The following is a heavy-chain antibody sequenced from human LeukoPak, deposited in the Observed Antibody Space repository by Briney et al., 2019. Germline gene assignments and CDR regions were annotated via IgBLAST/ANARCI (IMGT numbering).Heavy chain of an antibody. CDR1: GGSISTYY. V-gene: IGHV4-59*01. D-gene: IGHD3-10*01. Sequence: SETLSLTCTVSGGSISTYYWNWIRQSPGKRLEWIGYVFYSGGTYYNPSLRGRLTISVDTSKNQFSLKLNSVTAADTAIYCCARARGGTFGFNFDYWGQGALVSVSS. CDR3: ARARGGTFGFNFDY. CDR2: VFYSGGT. J-gene: IGHJ4*02.